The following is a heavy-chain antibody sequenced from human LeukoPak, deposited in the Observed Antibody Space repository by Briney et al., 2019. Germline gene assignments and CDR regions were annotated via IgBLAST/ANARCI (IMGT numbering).Heavy chain of an antibody. D-gene: IGHD1-7*01. V-gene: IGHV4-34*01. CDR3: ARRWNYGRNYYIDV. CDR2: INDNGRA. J-gene: IGHJ6*03. CDR1: GGAFSNYY. Sequence: SSETLSLTCAVYGGAFSNYYWNWIRQPPGKGLEWRGEINDNGRANYNPSLMSRVTVSVDTSKNQFSLRLTSVTATDTAVYYCARRWNYGRNYYIDVWGKGATVSVSS.